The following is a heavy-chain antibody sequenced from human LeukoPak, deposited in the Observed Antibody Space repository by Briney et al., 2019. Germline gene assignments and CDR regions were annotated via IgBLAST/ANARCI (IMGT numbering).Heavy chain of an antibody. J-gene: IGHJ4*02. CDR1: GATFSSYA. CDR2: IIPIFGTA. Sequence: SVKVSCKASGATFSSYAISWVRQAPGQGLEWMGGIIPIFGTANYAQKFQGRVTITTDESTSTAYMELSSLRSEDTAVYYCAKDRGVTVAARPPHDYWGQGTLVTVSS. D-gene: IGHD6-6*01. CDR3: AKDRGVTVAARPPHDY. V-gene: IGHV1-69*05.